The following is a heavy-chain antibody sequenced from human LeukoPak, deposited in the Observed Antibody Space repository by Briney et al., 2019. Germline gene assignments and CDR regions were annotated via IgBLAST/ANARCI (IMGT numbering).Heavy chain of an antibody. J-gene: IGHJ3*01. CDR3: AKSNGYGLIDV. CDR2: IYYSGST. CDR1: GGSINNYY. D-gene: IGHD3-22*01. Sequence: EASETLSLTCTVSGGSINNYYWSWIRQPPGKGLEWIGYIYYSGSTNYNPSLKSRVTISLDTSRNQFSLKLNSVTAADTAVYYCAKSNGYGLIDVWGQGTMVTVSS. V-gene: IGHV4-59*12.